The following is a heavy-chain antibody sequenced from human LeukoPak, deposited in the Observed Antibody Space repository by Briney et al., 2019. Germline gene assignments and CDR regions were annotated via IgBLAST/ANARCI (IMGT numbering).Heavy chain of an antibody. D-gene: IGHD1-26*01. CDR1: GGSFSGYY. CDR3: ARGPPGATYLDY. CDR2: INHSGST. V-gene: IGHV4-34*01. J-gene: IGHJ4*02. Sequence: SETLSLTCAVYGGSFSGYYWSWIRQPPGKGLEWIGEINHSGSTNYNPSLNSRVTISVDTSKNQFSLKLSSVTAADTAVYYCARGPPGATYLDYWGQGTLVTVSS.